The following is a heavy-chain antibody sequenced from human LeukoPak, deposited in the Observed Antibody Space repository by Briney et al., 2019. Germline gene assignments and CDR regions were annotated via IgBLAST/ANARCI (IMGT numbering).Heavy chain of an antibody. CDR2: ISSSSSYI. V-gene: IGHV3-21*01. D-gene: IGHD3-22*01. CDR3: AGGLHFRVYESSDYNPY. J-gene: IGHJ4*02. Sequence: PGGSLRLSCAASGFTFSSYSMNWVRQAPGKGLEWVSSISSSSSYIYYADSVKGRFTISRDNAKNSLYLQMNSLRAEDTAVYYRAGGLHFRVYESSDYNPYSGQGTLVTASS. CDR1: GFTFSSYS.